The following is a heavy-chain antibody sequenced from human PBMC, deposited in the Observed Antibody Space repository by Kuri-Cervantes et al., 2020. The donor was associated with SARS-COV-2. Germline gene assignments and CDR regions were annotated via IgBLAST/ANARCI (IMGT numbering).Heavy chain of an antibody. CDR3: AKSWGYCSSTSCYTHHYYYYMDV. CDR1: GFTFSSYA. D-gene: IGHD2-2*02. Sequence: ETLSLTCAPSGFTFSSYAMSWVRQAPGKGLEWVSAISGSGGSTYYADSVKGRFTISRDNSKNTLYLQMNSLRAEDTAVYYCAKSWGYCSSTSCYTHHYYYYMDVWGKGTTVTVSS. CDR2: ISGSGGST. V-gene: IGHV3-23*01. J-gene: IGHJ6*03.